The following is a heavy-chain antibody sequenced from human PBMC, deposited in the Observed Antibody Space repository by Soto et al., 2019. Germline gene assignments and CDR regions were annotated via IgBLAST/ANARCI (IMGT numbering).Heavy chain of an antibody. J-gene: IGHJ6*02. CDR1: GFSLSNYG. Sequence: QVQLVESGGGVVQPGRSLRLSCAASGFSLSNYGMHWVRQAPGKGLEWVSAITYDGSSEYYADSVKGRFTISRDNSKNPVYLQMNRLRPDDTAVYYCAKVDVEMATILVYYGMDVWGQWTTVTVSS. D-gene: IGHD5-12*01. CDR2: ITYDGSSE. CDR3: AKVDVEMATILVYYGMDV. V-gene: IGHV3-30*18.